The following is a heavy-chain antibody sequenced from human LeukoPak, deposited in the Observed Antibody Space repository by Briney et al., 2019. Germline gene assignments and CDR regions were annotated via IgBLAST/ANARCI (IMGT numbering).Heavy chain of an antibody. Sequence: PGRSLRLSCAASGFTFDDYAMHWVRQAPGKGLEWVSGISWNSGSIGYADSVKGRFTISRDDAKNSLYLQMSSLRAEDTALYYCVKHSAPVLAAARFDYWGQGNLVTVSS. CDR1: GFTFDDYA. J-gene: IGHJ4*02. CDR2: ISWNSGSI. V-gene: IGHV3-9*01. CDR3: VKHSAPVLAAARFDY. D-gene: IGHD2-2*01.